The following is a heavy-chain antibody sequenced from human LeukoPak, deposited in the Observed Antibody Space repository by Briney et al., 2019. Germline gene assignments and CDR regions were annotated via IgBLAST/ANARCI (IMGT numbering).Heavy chain of an antibody. CDR2: INPNSGGT. J-gene: IGHJ5*02. CDR3: ATSTTLCSSSCHLRPPPS. V-gene: IGHV1-2*02. CDR1: GYTFTDYY. Sequence: GASVKVSCKASGYTFTDYYMHWVRQAPGQGLEWMGWINPNSGGTNYAQKFQGRVTMNRDTSISTAYMELSRLRSDDTAVYYCATSTTLCSSSCHLRPPPSWGQGTLVTVSS. D-gene: IGHD6-13*01.